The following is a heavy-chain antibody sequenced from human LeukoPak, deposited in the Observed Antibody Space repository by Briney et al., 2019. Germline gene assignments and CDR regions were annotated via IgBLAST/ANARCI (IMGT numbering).Heavy chain of an antibody. CDR3: ARGGGQRRSWLDL. Sequence: SETLSLTCAVHYGALSGYYWTWIRQPPGKGLEWIGEIHPSGASNYNASLKSRVAISLDTSKNQFSLQLTSMAAADTAVYFCARGGGQRRSWLDLWGKGTLVSVTS. CDR2: IHPSGAS. V-gene: IGHV4-34*01. J-gene: IGHJ5*02. D-gene: IGHD3-10*01. CDR1: YGALSGYY.